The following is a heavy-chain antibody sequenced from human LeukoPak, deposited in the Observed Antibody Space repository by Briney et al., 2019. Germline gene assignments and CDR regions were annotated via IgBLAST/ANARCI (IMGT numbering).Heavy chain of an antibody. CDR1: GGSFSGYY. D-gene: IGHD4-17*01. CDR3: ARALRGTVTTLDY. J-gene: IGHJ4*02. Sequence: SETVSLTCAVYGGSFSGYYWSWIRQPPGKGLEWIGEINHSGSTNYNPSLKSRVTISVDTSKNQFSLKLSSVTAADTAVYYCARALRGTVTTLDYWGQGTLVTVSS. CDR2: INHSGST. V-gene: IGHV4-34*01.